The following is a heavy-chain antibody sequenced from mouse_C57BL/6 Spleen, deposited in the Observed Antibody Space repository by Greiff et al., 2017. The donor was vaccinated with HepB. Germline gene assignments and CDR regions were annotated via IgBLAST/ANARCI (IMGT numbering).Heavy chain of an antibody. D-gene: IGHD1-1*01. J-gene: IGHJ4*01. CDR3: AREYGSSYDYAMDY. Sequence: EVQGVESGGGLVKPGGSLKLSCAASGFTFSDYGMHWVRQAPEKGLEWVAYISSGSSTIYYADTVKGRFTISRDNAKNTLFLQMTSLRSEDTAMYYCAREYGSSYDYAMDYWGQGTSVTVSS. V-gene: IGHV5-17*01. CDR2: ISSGSSTI. CDR1: GFTFSDYG.